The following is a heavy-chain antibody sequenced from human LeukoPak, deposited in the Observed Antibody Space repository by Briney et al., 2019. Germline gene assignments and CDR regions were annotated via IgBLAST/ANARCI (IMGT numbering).Heavy chain of an antibody. V-gene: IGHV3-74*03. CDR3: ARGGRFCDY. CDR2: INGDGRST. J-gene: IGHJ4*02. Sequence: GGSLRLSCAASGFTFSSYWMHWVRQAPGKGLVWLSGINGDGRSTTYADSVKGRFTISRDNAKNTLYLQMNSLRAEDTAVYYCARGGRFCDYWGQGTLVTLSS. D-gene: IGHD3-3*01. CDR1: GFTFSSYW.